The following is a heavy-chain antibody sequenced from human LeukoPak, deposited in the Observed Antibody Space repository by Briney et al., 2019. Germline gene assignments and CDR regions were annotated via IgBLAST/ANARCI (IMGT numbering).Heavy chain of an antibody. D-gene: IGHD3-22*01. J-gene: IGHJ3*02. V-gene: IGHV1-3*01. CDR3: ARDSTNDYYDSSGYPRNDAFDI. CDR2: INAGNGNT. CDR1: GYTFTTYA. Sequence: ASVKVSCKASGYTFTTYAIHWVRQAPGQRLEWMGWINAGNGNTKYSQKFQGRVTITRDTSASTAYMELSSLRSEDTAVYYCARDSTNDYYDSSGYPRNDAFDIWGQGTMVTVSS.